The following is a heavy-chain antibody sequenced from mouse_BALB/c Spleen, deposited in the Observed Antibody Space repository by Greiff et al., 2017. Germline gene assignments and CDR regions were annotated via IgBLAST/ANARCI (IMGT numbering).Heavy chain of an antibody. Sequence: VMLVESGPGLVAPSQSLSITCTVSGFSLTIYGVHWVRQPPGKGLEWLGVIWAGGSTNYNSALMSRLSISKDNSKSQVFLKMNSLQTDDTAMYYCARGTGTCYYFDDWGQGTTLTVSS. J-gene: IGHJ2*01. D-gene: IGHD4-1*01. CDR2: IWAGGST. CDR1: GFSLTIYG. CDR3: ARGTGTCYYFDD. V-gene: IGHV2-9*02.